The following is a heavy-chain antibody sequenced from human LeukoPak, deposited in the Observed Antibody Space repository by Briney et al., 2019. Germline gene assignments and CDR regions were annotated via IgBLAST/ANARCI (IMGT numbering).Heavy chain of an antibody. V-gene: IGHV3-33*01. CDR3: ARGSYGSGSYWFDP. D-gene: IGHD3-10*01. CDR2: IWYDGSNK. CDR1: GFTFSSYG. Sequence: SGRSLRLSCAASGFTFSSYGMHWVRQAPGKGLEWVAVIWYDGSNKYYADSVKGRFTISRDNSKDTLYLQMNSLRAEDTAVYYRARGSYGSGSYWFDPWGQGTLVTVSS. J-gene: IGHJ5*02.